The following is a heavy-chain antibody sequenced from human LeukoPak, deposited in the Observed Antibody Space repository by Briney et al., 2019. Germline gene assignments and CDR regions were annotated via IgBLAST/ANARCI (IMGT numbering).Heavy chain of an antibody. D-gene: IGHD3-3*01. CDR1: GGTFSSYA. V-gene: IGHV1-69*04. CDR2: IIPILGIA. CDR3: ARQGLDDFLLVLDY. Sequence: ASVKVSCKASGGTFSSYAISWVRQAPGQGLEWMGRIIPILGIANYAQKFQGRVTITADKPTSTAYMELSSLRSEDTAVYYCARQGLDDFLLVLDYWGQETLVPVS. J-gene: IGHJ4*02.